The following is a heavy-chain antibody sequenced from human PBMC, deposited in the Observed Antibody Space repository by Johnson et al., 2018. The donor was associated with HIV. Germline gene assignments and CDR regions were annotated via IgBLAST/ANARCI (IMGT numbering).Heavy chain of an antibody. J-gene: IGHJ3*02. D-gene: IGHD3-22*01. CDR2: INWNSGSI. CDR1: GFSFDDYA. CDR3: AKDIRYYYDSFLGTFGM. V-gene: IGHV3-9*01. Sequence: VQLVESGGGLVQPGRSLRLSCAASGFSFDDYAMHWVRQAPGKGLEWVSGINWNSGSIAYADSVKGRFTISRDNAKNSLYLQMNSLRAEDTSLYYCAKDIRYYYDSFLGTFGMWGQGTMVTVSS.